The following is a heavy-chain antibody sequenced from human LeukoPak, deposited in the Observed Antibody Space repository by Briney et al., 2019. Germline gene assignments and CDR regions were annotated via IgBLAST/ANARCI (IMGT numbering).Heavy chain of an antibody. V-gene: IGHV4-30-4*01. Sequence: SETLSLTCTVSGGSISSGDYYWSWIRQPPGKGLEWIGYIYYSGSTYYNPSLKSRVTISVDTPKNQFSLKLSSVTAADTAVYYCARGIAAAGNTYDYWGQGTLVTVSS. CDR1: GGSISSGDYY. D-gene: IGHD6-13*01. CDR3: ARGIAAAGNTYDY. J-gene: IGHJ4*02. CDR2: IYYSGST.